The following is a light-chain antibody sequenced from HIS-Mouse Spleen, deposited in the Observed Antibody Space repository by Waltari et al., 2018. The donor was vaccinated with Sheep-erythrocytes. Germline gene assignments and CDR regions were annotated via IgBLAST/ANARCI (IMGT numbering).Light chain of an antibody. V-gene: IGKV3-11*01. CDR3: QQRSNWPWT. Sequence: VLTQSPATLSLSPGQRATLSCSASQSVSSYLAWYQQKPGQAPRLLIYDASNRATGIPARFSGSGSGTDFTLTISSLEPEDFAVYYCQQRSNWPWTFGQGTKVEIK. J-gene: IGKJ1*01. CDR2: DAS. CDR1: QSVSSY.